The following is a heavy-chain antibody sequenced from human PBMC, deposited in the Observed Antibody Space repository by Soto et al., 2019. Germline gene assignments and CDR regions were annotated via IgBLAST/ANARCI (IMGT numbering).Heavy chain of an antibody. CDR2: ISYSGAT. V-gene: IGHV4-31*01. Sequence: QVQLRESGPGLVKPSQTLSLTCTVSGGSITSGGSFWSWVRQLPEKGLEWIGHISYSGATYYNPSLKSLFAMSVEASENQLSLKVNSVTAADTAIYYGARAFPGEAIYYVGVWGEGTTVTVSS. D-gene: IGHD2-2*01. CDR3: ARAFPGEAIYYVGV. J-gene: IGHJ6*03. CDR1: GGSITSGGSF.